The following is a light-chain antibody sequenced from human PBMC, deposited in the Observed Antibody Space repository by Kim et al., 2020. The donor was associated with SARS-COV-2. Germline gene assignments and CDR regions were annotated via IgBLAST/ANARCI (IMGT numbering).Light chain of an antibody. J-gene: IGKJ2*01. Sequence: SAPTGDRVTVTCRASHDISTYLAWYQQKPGKPPKLLIYAASTLQIGVPSRFSGSGSGTEFTLSISCLQSEDFATYYCQQYYDYPYTFGQGTKLEI. CDR1: HDISTY. CDR2: AAS. CDR3: QQYYDYPYT. V-gene: IGKV1-8*01.